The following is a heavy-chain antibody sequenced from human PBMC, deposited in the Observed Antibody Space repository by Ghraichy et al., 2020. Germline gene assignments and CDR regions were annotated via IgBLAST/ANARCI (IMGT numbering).Heavy chain of an antibody. CDR3: AGVGVDDFWSGYYAGNYYYYMDV. CDR2: IYYSGST. Sequence: SETLSLTCTVSGGSISSYYWSWIRQPPGKGLEWIGYIYYSGSTNYNPSLKSRVTISVDTSKNQFSLKLSSVTAAETAVYYCAGVGVDDFWSGYYAGNYYYYMDVWGKGTTVTVSS. D-gene: IGHD3-3*01. J-gene: IGHJ6*03. V-gene: IGHV4-59*01. CDR1: GGSISSYY.